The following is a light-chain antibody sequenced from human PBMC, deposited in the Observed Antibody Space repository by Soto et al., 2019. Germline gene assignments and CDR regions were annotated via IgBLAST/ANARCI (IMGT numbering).Light chain of an antibody. V-gene: IGLV7-46*01. CDR2: DTY. CDR3: AFSYSGVVV. Sequence: QAVVTQEPSLTVSPGGTLTLTCGSSTGAVSTDHYPYWFQQKPGQAPRTLIYDTYNRHSWTPVRFSGSLFGGKAALTLSGAQAEDEAEYYCAFSYSGVVVFGGGTKVTVL. J-gene: IGLJ2*01. CDR1: TGAVSTDHY.